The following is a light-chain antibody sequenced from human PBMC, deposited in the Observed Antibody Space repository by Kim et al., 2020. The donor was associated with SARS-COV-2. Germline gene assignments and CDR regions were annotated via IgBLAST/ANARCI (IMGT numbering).Light chain of an antibody. Sequence: GEPASISCRSSQSLLHSNGYNYLDWYLQKPGQSPQLLIYLGSNRASGVPDRFSGSGSGTDFTLKISRVEAEDVGVYYCMQALQPCSFGQGTKLEI. J-gene: IGKJ2*04. CDR3: MQALQPCS. V-gene: IGKV2-28*01. CDR2: LGS. CDR1: QSLLHSNGYNY.